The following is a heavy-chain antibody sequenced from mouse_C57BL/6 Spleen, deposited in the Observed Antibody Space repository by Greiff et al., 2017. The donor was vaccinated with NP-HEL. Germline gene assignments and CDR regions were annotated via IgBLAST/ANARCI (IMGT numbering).Heavy chain of an antibody. D-gene: IGHD2-2*01. CDR2: INPGSGGT. CDR3: ASSVYYGF. V-gene: IGHV1-54*01. CDR1: GYAFTNYL. J-gene: IGHJ4*01. Sequence: QVQLQQSGAELVRPGTSVKVSCKASGYAFTNYLIEWVKQRPGQGLEWIGVINPGSGGTNYNEKFKGKATLTADKSSSTAYMQLSSLTSEDSADYFCASSVYYGFWGQGTSVTVSS.